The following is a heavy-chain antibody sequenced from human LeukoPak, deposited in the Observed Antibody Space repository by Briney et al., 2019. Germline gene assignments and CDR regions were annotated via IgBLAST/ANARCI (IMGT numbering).Heavy chain of an antibody. CDR1: GYTFTGYY. Sequence: ASVKVSCKASGYTFTGYYLHWMRQAPGQGLEWMGWINPNSGDTNYAQKFQGRVTMSRDTSISTAYMELSRLRSDDTAVYYCARDYSDYSNLFDPWGQGTLVTVSS. CDR2: INPNSGDT. J-gene: IGHJ5*02. CDR3: ARDYSDYSNLFDP. D-gene: IGHD4-11*01. V-gene: IGHV1-2*02.